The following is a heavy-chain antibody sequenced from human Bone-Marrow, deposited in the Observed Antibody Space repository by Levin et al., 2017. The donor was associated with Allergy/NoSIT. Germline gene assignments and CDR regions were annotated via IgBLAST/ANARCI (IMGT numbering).Heavy chain of an antibody. J-gene: IGHJ4*02. CDR1: GFTFSSYA. CDR3: VKDVLSYLYY. V-gene: IGHV3-23*01. Sequence: GGSLRLSCAASGFTFSSYAMTWVRQAPGKGLEWVSTITSRSGGATHYADSVKGRLTISRDNSKNTLYLQMNSLRAEDTAVYYCVKDVLSYLYYWGQGTLVTVSS. D-gene: IGHD3-10*01. CDR2: ITSRSGGAT.